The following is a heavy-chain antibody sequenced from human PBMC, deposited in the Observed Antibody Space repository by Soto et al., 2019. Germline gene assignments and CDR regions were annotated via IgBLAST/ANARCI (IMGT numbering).Heavy chain of an antibody. J-gene: IGHJ5*02. CDR3: ATARRHYDILTGYLSWFDP. CDR1: GYTFTSYG. CDR2: ISAYNGNT. V-gene: IGHV1-18*01. D-gene: IGHD3-9*01. Sequence: ASVKVSCKASGYTFTSYGISWVRQAPGQGLEWMGCISAYNGNTNYAQKFQGRVTMTADTSTDTAYMELSSLRSEDTAVYYCATARRHYDILTGYLSWFDPWGQGTLVTVSS.